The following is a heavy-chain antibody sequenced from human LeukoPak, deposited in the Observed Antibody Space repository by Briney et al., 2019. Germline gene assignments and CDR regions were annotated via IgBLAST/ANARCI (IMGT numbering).Heavy chain of an antibody. D-gene: IGHD3-10*01. CDR1: GYTFTSYG. Sequence: ASVKVSCKASGYTFTSYGISWVRQAPGQGLEWMGWISAYNGNTNYAQKLQGRVTMTTDTSTSTAYMELRSPRSDDTAVYYCARDINSLGDYYYMDVWGKGTTVTISS. CDR2: ISAYNGNT. J-gene: IGHJ6*03. CDR3: ARDINSLGDYYYMDV. V-gene: IGHV1-18*01.